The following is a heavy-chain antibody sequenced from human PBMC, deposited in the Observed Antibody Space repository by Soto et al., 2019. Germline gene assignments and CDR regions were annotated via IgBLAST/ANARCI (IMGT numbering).Heavy chain of an antibody. CDR1: GFTFSNYA. D-gene: IGHD3-10*01. V-gene: IGHV3-23*01. J-gene: IGHJ4*02. Sequence: GSLRLSCAASGFTFSNYAMSWVRQAPGKGLEWVSAISASVGSTYYTDSVKGRLTISRDNSKNTLYLQMNSLRAEDTAVYYCAKGGQSYDYWGQGTLVTVSS. CDR2: ISASVGST. CDR3: AKGGQSYDY.